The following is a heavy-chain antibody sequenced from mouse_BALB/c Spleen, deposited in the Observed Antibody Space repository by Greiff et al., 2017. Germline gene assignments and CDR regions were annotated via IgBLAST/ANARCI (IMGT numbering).Heavy chain of an antibody. V-gene: IGHV1-20*02. CDR2: INPYNGDT. Sequence: EVQLQQSGPELVKPGASVKISCKASGYSFTGYFMNWVMQSHGKSLEWIGRINPYNGDTFYNQKFKGKATLTVDKSSSTAHMELRSLASEDSAVYYCARPMVYDGYSAWFAYWGQGTLVTVSA. D-gene: IGHD2-3*01. J-gene: IGHJ3*01. CDR3: ARPMVYDGYSAWFAY. CDR1: GYSFTGYF.